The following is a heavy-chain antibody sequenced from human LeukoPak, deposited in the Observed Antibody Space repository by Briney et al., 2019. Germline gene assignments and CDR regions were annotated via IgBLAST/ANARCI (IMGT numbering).Heavy chain of an antibody. CDR1: GGTFSSYA. V-gene: IGHV1-69*13. D-gene: IGHD3-3*01. CDR3: ARDNPTADFWSGYYTFDY. CDR2: IIPIFGTA. Sequence: ASVKVSCKASGGTFSSYAISWVRQAPGQGLEWMGGIIPIFGTANYAQKFQGRVTITADESTSTAYMELRSLRSDDTAVYYCARDNPTADFWSGYYTFDYWGQGTLVTVSS. J-gene: IGHJ4*02.